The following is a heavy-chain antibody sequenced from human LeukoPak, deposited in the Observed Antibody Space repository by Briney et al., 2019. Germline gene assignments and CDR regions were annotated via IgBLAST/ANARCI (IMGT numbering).Heavy chain of an antibody. Sequence: SETLSLTCAVSGGSISSGGYSWSWIRQPPGKGLEWIGYIYHSGSTYYNPSLKSRVTISVDTSKNQFSLKLSSVTAADTAVYYCASLYCSSTSCYTGYYYYYGMDVWGQGTTVTVSS. J-gene: IGHJ6*02. V-gene: IGHV4-30-2*01. CDR2: IYHSGST. D-gene: IGHD2-2*02. CDR3: ASLYCSSTSCYTGYYYYYGMDV. CDR1: GGSISSGGYS.